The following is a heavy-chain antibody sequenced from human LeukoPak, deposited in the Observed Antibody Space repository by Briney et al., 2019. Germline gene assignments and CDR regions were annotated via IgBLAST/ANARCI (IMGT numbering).Heavy chain of an antibody. Sequence: GGSLRLSCAASGFTFSSYGMHWVRQAPGKGLEWVAFIRYDGSNKYYADSVKGRFTISRDNSKNTLYLQMNSLRAEDTAVYYCAKDADIVVVPGFFGYWGPGTLVT. J-gene: IGHJ4*01. V-gene: IGHV3-30*02. CDR3: AKDADIVVVPGFFGY. CDR1: GFTFSSYG. D-gene: IGHD2-2*01. CDR2: IRYDGSNK.